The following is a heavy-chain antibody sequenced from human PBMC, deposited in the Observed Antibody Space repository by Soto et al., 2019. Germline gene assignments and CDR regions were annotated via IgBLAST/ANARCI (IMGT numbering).Heavy chain of an antibody. Sequence: GESLKISCAASGFTFSSYWMHWVRQAPGKGLVWVSRINSDGSSTTYADSVKGRFTISRDNAKNTLYLQMNSLRAEDTAVYYCARGGAYCSGTSCSYYFYMDVWGKGTTVTVSS. D-gene: IGHD2-2*01. CDR3: ARGGAYCSGTSCSYYFYMDV. CDR1: GFTFSSYW. CDR2: INSDGSST. V-gene: IGHV3-74*01. J-gene: IGHJ6*03.